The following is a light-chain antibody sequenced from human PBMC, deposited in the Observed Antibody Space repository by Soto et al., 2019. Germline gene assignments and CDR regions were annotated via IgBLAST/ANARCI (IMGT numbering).Light chain of an antibody. Sequence: QAVLTQSPSASASLGASVKLTCTLSSGHSSYAIAWHQQQPEKGPRYLMKLNSDGSHSKGDGIPDRFSGSTSGAERYLTISSLQSEDKADYCCQTWGTGNVVLCGGTKVTVL. CDR2: LNSDGSH. CDR3: QTWGTGNVV. V-gene: IGLV4-69*01. J-gene: IGLJ2*01. CDR1: SGHSSYA.